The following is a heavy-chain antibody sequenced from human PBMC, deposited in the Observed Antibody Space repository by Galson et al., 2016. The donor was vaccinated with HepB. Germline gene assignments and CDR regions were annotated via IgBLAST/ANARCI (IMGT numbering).Heavy chain of an antibody. V-gene: IGHV1-2*06. CDR3: ARVRGYCNNYSCNLPKYFYFMDV. J-gene: IGHJ6*03. Sequence: SVQVSCKASGYSFIGYYIHWVRQVPGQGLEWMGRINPNTGDTDHAQKFQGRFNMIRDTSNRTAHMDLGSLTFDDTAVYYCARVRGYCNNYSCNLPKYFYFMDVWGKGTTVIVSS. CDR1: GYSFIGYY. CDR2: INPNTGDT. D-gene: IGHD2-8*01.